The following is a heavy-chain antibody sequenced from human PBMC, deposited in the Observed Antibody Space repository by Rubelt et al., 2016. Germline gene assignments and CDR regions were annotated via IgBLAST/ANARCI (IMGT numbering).Heavy chain of an antibody. J-gene: IGHJ6*02. D-gene: IGHD5-12*01. CDR3: ATRRGRGYSGYDYPYYYYGMDV. Sequence: KASGGTFSSYTISWVRQAPGQGLEWMGRIIPILGIANYAQKFQGRVTITADKSTSTAYMELSSLRSEDTAVYYCATRRGRGYSGYDYPYYYYGMDVWGQGTTVTVSS. V-gene: IGHV1-69*02. CDR1: GGTFSSYT. CDR2: IIPILGIA.